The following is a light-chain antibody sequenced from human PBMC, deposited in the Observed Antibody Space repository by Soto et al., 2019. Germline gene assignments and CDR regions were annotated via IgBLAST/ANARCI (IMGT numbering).Light chain of an antibody. Sequence: EIVLPQSPGTLSLSPGETATLSCRASQSVTTDSLDRYQQKPGQTPRLLIYGASNRATGIPDRFSGSGSGTDFILTISRLEPEDFAVYYCQQYSRSLITFGQGTRLEIK. J-gene: IGKJ5*01. V-gene: IGKV3-20*01. CDR2: GAS. CDR1: QSVTTDS. CDR3: QQYSRSLIT.